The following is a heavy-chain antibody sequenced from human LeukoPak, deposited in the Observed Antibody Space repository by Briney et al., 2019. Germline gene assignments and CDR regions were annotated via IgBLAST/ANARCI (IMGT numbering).Heavy chain of an antibody. J-gene: IGHJ4*02. V-gene: IGHV3-7*01. CDR2: INQDGSEK. Sequence: GGSLRLSCAASGFTFSSYWMSWVRQAPGKGLEWVANINQDGSEKYYVDSVKGRFTISRDNAKNSLYLQMNSLRAEDTAVYYCARENSRGVIRDHFDYWGQGTLVTVSS. CDR1: GFTFSSYW. CDR3: ARENSRGVIRDHFDY. D-gene: IGHD3-10*01.